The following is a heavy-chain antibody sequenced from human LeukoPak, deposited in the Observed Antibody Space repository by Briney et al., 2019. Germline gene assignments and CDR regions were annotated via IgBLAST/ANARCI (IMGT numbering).Heavy chain of an antibody. Sequence: ASVKVSCKASGYTFTSYDINWVRQATGQGLEWMGWMNPNSGNTGYAQKFQGRVTMTRNTSISTAYMELSSLRSEDTAVYYCARLPVSVAAADYWGQGTLVTVSS. D-gene: IGHD6-13*01. V-gene: IGHV1-8*01. CDR1: GYTFTSYD. J-gene: IGHJ4*02. CDR3: ARLPVSVAAADY. CDR2: MNPNSGNT.